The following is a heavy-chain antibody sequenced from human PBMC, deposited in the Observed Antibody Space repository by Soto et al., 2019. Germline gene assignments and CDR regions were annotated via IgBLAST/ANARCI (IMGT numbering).Heavy chain of an antibody. V-gene: IGHV4-34*01. D-gene: IGHD6-6*01. Sequence: SETLSLTCPIYSGSFSGYYWSWIRQPPGKGLEWIGEISQSGNTNYSPSLKSRVSISIDTSKKQFSLNLASVSAADTAVYYCARAPKVSGSSQTRPDFWGQGTLVTVSS. CDR3: ARAPKVSGSSQTRPDF. CDR2: ISQSGNT. J-gene: IGHJ4*02. CDR1: SGSFSGYY.